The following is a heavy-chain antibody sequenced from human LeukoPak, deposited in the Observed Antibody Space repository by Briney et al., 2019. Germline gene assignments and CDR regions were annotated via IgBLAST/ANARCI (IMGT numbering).Heavy chain of an antibody. CDR1: GFTFSDYY. D-gene: IGHD3-3*01. V-gene: IGHV3-11*01. Sequence: PGGSLRLSCAASGFTFSDYYMSWIRQAPGKGLGWVSYISSSGSTIYYADSVKGRFTISRDNAKNSLYLQMNSLRAEDTAVYYCTRDGVRITIFGVASRGMDVWGQGTTVTVSS. CDR2: ISSSGSTI. J-gene: IGHJ6*02. CDR3: TRDGVRITIFGVASRGMDV.